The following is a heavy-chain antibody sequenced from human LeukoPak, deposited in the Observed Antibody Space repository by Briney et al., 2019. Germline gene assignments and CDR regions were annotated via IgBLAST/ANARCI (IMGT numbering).Heavy chain of an antibody. D-gene: IGHD3-22*01. V-gene: IGHV3-74*01. CDR3: ARDGYYYDSSGYYDY. CDR1: GFTFSSYW. J-gene: IGHJ4*02. CDR2: INSDGSST. Sequence: GGSLRLSCAASGFTFSSYWMHWVRQAPGKGLVWVSRINSDGSSTSYADSVKGRFTISRDNAKNTLYLQMNSLRAEGTAVYYCARDGYYYDSSGYYDYWGQGTLVTVSS.